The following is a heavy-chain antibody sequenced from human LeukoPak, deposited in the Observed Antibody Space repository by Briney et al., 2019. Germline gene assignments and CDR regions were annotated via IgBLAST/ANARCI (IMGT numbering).Heavy chain of an antibody. J-gene: IGHJ4*02. Sequence: GGSLRLSCAASGFRFSSYWMNWVRQAPGKGLEWVATIKPDESENEYVDSVKGRFTISRDNAKNSLYLQMTSLRVEDTAVYWCARGEPESLYRDFDYWGQGTLVTVSS. CDR3: ARGEPESLYRDFDY. D-gene: IGHD1-14*01. CDR2: IKPDESEN. CDR1: GFRFSSYW. V-gene: IGHV3-7*01.